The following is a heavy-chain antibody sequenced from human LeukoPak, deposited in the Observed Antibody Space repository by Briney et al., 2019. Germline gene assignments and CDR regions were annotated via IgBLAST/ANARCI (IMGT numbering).Heavy chain of an antibody. CDR1: GYTFTSYD. D-gene: IGHD6-13*01. CDR3: ARTGGSSWYEGWDYFDY. Sequence: GASVKVSCKASGYTFTSYDINWVRQATGQGLEWMGWMNPNSGNTGYAQKFQGRVTMTRNTSISTAYMELSSLRSEDTAVYYCARTGGSSWYEGWDYFDYWGQGTLVTVSS. CDR2: MNPNSGNT. J-gene: IGHJ4*02. V-gene: IGHV1-8*01.